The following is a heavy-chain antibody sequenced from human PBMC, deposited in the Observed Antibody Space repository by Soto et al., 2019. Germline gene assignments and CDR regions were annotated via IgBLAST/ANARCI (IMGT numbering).Heavy chain of an antibody. Sequence: RLSCAASVFTFSSYAMNWVRQTQEKGLEWVSSISSTSSYTHYSDSVKGRFTISRDNANNSLFLQMNSLRAEDTATYYCARDLALAGNYWGQGVLVTVSS. CDR1: VFTFSSYA. CDR2: ISSTSSYT. V-gene: IGHV3-21*01. J-gene: IGHJ4*02. D-gene: IGHD6-19*01. CDR3: ARDLALAGNY.